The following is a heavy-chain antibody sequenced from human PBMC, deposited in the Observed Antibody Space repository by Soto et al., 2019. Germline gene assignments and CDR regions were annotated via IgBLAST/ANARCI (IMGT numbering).Heavy chain of an antibody. J-gene: IGHJ4*02. V-gene: IGHV1-18*01. CDR2: ISAYNGNT. Sequence: ASVKVSCKASGYTFTSYGISWVRQAPGQGLEWMGWISAYNGNTNYAQKLQGRVTMTTDTSTSTAYMELRSLRSDDTAVYYCAGDVGYYDSSGPFDYWGQGTLVTVSS. CDR3: AGDVGYYDSSGPFDY. D-gene: IGHD3-22*01. CDR1: GYTFTSYG.